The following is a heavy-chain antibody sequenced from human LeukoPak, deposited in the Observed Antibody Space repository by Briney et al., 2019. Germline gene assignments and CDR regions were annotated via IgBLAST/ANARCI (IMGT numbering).Heavy chain of an antibody. CDR2: IRYDASIK. CDR1: GFTFSDYG. D-gene: IGHD3-10*01. V-gene: IGHV3-30*02. CDR3: AKDPRDRVRGVKGDY. J-gene: IGHJ4*02. Sequence: GGSLRLSCAASGFTFSDYGMHWVRQAPGKGLDWVAFIRYDASIKDYADSVKGRFTISRDNSKNTLYLQMNSLRAEDTAVYYCAKDPRDRVRGVKGDYWGQGTLVTVSS.